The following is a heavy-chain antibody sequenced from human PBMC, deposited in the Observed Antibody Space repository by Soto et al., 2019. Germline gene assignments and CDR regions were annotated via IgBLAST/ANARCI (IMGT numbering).Heavy chain of an antibody. CDR1: GFSLTTSGVG. D-gene: IGHD6-6*01. J-gene: IGHJ3*02. V-gene: IGHV2-5*01. CDR3: ARGLAARPVCAFDI. Sequence: QSTLKESGPTLVEPTQTLTLTCSFSGFSLTTSGVGVGWIRQPPGTALEWLAHIYWSGDEHYRPSRKSRRSITKATSKNQVVLTMTNTDPVDTATYYCARGLAARPVCAFDIWGQGTMVTVSS. CDR2: IYWSGDE.